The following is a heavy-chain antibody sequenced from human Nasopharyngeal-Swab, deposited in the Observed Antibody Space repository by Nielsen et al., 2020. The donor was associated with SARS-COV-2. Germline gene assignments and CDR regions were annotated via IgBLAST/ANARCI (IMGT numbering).Heavy chain of an antibody. CDR1: DDSISSFLYY. CDR2: IYHSGGA. D-gene: IGHD3-3*01. V-gene: IGHV4-39*02. CDR3: ARRSGRLNFDS. Sequence: SETLSLTCTVSDDSISSFLYYWAWIRQPPGKGLEWIGSIYHSGGAYYSPSLQSRATMSVDTSKNHFSLNLNSVTAADTATYYCARRSGRLNFDSWGQGIVVTVSS. J-gene: IGHJ4*02.